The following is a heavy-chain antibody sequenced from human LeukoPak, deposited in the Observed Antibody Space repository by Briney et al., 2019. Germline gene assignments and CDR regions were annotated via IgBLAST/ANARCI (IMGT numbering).Heavy chain of an antibody. CDR3: ASFGDSSGYFLV. D-gene: IGHD3-22*01. V-gene: IGHV3-30*04. CDR1: GFTFSSYA. CDR2: ISYDGSNK. J-gene: IGHJ4*02. Sequence: GGSLRLSCAASGFTFSSYAMHWVRQAPGKGLEWVAVISYDGSNKYYADSVKGRFTISRDNSKNTLYLQMNSLRAEDTAVYYCASFGDSSGYFLVWGQGTLVTVSS.